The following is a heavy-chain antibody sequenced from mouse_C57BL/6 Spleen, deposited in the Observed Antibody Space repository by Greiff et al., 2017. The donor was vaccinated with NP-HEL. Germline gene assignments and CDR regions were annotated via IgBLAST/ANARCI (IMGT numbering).Heavy chain of an antibody. CDR2: INPNNGGT. Sequence: EVQLQQSGPELVKPGASVKISCKASGYTFTDYYMNWVKQSHGKSLEWIGDINPNNGGTSYNQKFKGKATLTVDKSSSTAYMELRSLTSEDSAVYYCARNIYHYLENAMDYWGQGTSVTVSS. CDR3: ARNIYHYLENAMDY. D-gene: IGHD1-1*01. J-gene: IGHJ4*01. V-gene: IGHV1-26*01. CDR1: GYTFTDYY.